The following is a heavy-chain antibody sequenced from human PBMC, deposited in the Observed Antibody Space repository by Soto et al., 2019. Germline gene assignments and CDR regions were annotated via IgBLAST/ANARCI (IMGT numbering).Heavy chain of an antibody. CDR2: ISGSGGST. V-gene: IGHV3-23*01. CDR1: GFTFSSYA. Sequence: EVQLLESGGGLVQPGGSLRLSCAASGFTFSSYAMSWVRQAPGKGLEWVSAISGSGGSTYYADSVKGRFTISRDNSKNTLYVKRNSLRAKDTAVYYCANASGWFGEFDYWGQGTLVTVSS. CDR3: ANASGWFGEFDY. J-gene: IGHJ4*02. D-gene: IGHD3-10*01.